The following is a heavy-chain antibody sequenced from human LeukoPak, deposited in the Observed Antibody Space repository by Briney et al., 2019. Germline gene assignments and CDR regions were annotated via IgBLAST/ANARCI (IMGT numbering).Heavy chain of an antibody. J-gene: IGHJ4*02. Sequence: GGSLRLSCAASGFTFSNYGMSWVRQAPGKGLEWVSAITGSGAGTYYGDSVRGRFTISRDNSKNTLYLQMNSLRADDTAVYYCAKHFTLSDWGQGTLVTVSS. D-gene: IGHD3-16*01. V-gene: IGHV3-23*01. CDR3: AKHFTLSD. CDR2: ITGSGAGT. CDR1: GFTFSNYG.